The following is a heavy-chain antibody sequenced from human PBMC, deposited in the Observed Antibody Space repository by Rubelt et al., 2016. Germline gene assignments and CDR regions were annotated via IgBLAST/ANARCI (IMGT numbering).Heavy chain of an antibody. CDR2: IGSSGTT. D-gene: IGHD5-24*01. Sequence: EVQLVESGGGLVQPGGSLRLSCAASGFMFSSYAMNWVRQAPGKGLEWVSTIGSSGTTYYADSVKGRFTISRDNSKNTLYLQMNSLRAEDTAVYYCAKKVWDGYNSIDYWGQGTLVTVSS. CDR1: GFMFSSYA. V-gene: IGHV3-23*04. J-gene: IGHJ4*02. CDR3: AKKVWDGYNSIDY.